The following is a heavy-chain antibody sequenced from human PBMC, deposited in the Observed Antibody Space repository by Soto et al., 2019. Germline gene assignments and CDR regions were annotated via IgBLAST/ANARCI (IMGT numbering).Heavy chain of an antibody. Sequence: PGGSLRLSCTASGFPFGDYAMSWFRQAPGKGLEWVGFIRSKAYGGTTEYAASVKGRFTISRDDSKSIAYLQMNSLKTEDTAVYYCTRDPWEQWLVNPGYWGQGTLVTVSS. CDR2: IRSKAYGGTT. V-gene: IGHV3-49*03. CDR3: TRDPWEQWLVNPGY. D-gene: IGHD6-19*01. CDR1: GFPFGDYA. J-gene: IGHJ4*02.